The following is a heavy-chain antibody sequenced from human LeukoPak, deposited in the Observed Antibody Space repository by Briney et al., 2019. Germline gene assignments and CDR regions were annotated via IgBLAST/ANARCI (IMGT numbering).Heavy chain of an antibody. Sequence: GASVKVSCKASGGTFSSYAISWVRQAPGQGLEWMGGIIPIFGTANYAQKFQGRVTMTRDTTISTAYMELSSLRSDDTAVYYCTAGSSSWYPGYWGQGTLVTVSS. CDR3: TAGSSSWYPGY. J-gene: IGHJ4*02. CDR1: GGTFSSYA. V-gene: IGHV1-69*05. D-gene: IGHD6-13*01. CDR2: IIPIFGTA.